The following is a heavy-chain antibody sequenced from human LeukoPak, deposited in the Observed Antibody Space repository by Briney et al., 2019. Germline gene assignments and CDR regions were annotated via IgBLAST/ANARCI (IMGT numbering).Heavy chain of an antibody. CDR2: ISGSGGST. Sequence: GGSLRHSCAASGFTLSSYAMSWVRQAPGKRLDRVSVISGSGGSTYSADSVKGRFTISRHSSKNTLYLQMNSLRAEDTAVYYCARGYYYDSSGYSSDAFDIWGQGTMVTVSS. CDR3: ARGYYYDSSGYSSDAFDI. D-gene: IGHD3-22*01. V-gene: IGHV3-23*01. J-gene: IGHJ3*02. CDR1: GFTLSSYA.